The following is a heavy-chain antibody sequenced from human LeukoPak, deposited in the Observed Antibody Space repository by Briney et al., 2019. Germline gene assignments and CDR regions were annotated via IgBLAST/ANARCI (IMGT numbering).Heavy chain of an antibody. CDR1: GFTFSSYG. CDR3: AKVVFAHCSGGRCYGPFDY. J-gene: IGHJ4*02. CDR2: ISYDGSNK. D-gene: IGHD2-15*01. V-gene: IGHV3-30*18. Sequence: PGRSLRLSCAASGFTFSSYGMHWVRQAPGKGLEWVAVISYDGSNKYYADSVKGRFTISRDNSKNTLYLQMNSLRAEDTALYYCAKVVFAHCSGGRCYGPFDYWGQGTLVTVSS.